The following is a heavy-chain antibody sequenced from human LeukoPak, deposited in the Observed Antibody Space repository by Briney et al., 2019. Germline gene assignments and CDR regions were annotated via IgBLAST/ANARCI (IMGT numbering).Heavy chain of an antibody. CDR1: GGSISSYY. J-gene: IGHJ4*02. V-gene: IGHV4-4*07. Sequence: PSETLSLTCTVSGGSISSYYWSWIRQPAGKGLEWIGRIYTSGSTNYNPPLKSRVTMSVDTSKNQFSLKLSSVTAADTAVYYCARGYCSSTSCYTPYYFDYWGQGTLVTVPS. CDR2: IYTSGST. CDR3: ARGYCSSTSCYTPYYFDY. D-gene: IGHD2-2*02.